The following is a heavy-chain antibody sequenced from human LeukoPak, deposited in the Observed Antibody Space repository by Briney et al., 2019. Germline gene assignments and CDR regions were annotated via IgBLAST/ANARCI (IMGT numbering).Heavy chain of an antibody. D-gene: IGHD6-6*01. CDR2: IYHSGST. V-gene: IGHV4-30-2*01. Sequence: SETLSLTCTVSGGSISSGGYYWSWIRQPPGKGLEWIGYIYHSGSTYYNPSLKSRVTMSVDRSKNQFSLKLSSVTAADTAVYYCARDYRSSSFLSDYTDVWGKGTTVTVSS. J-gene: IGHJ6*03. CDR3: ARDYRSSSFLSDYTDV. CDR1: GGSISSGGYY.